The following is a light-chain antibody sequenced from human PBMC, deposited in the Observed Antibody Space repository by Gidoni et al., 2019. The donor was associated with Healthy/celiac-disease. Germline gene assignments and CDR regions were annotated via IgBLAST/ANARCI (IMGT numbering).Light chain of an antibody. Sequence: QSALTQPASVSGSPGQSTTISGTGTSSDVGSYNLVSWYQQHPGKAPKLMIYEVSKRPSGVSNRFSGSKSGNTASLTISGLQAEDEADYYCCSYAAFGTGTKVTVL. J-gene: IGLJ1*01. CDR1: SSDVGSYNL. CDR3: CSYAA. V-gene: IGLV2-23*02. CDR2: EVS.